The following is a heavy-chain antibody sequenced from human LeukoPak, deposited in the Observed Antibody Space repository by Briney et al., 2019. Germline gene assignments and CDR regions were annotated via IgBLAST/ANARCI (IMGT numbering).Heavy chain of an antibody. V-gene: IGHV3-15*01. D-gene: IGHD4-17*01. CDR3: TTVTVTIQSYYYSYGMDV. Sequence: GGSLRLSCAASGLTFNDAWMSWVRQAPGKGLEWVGRIKSKTEGGTTDYAAPVEGRFIISRDDSKVTFYLQMNSLETEDTAVYYCTTVTVTIQSYYYSYGMDVWGQGTTVTVSS. CDR2: IKSKTEGGTT. CDR1: GLTFNDAW. J-gene: IGHJ6*02.